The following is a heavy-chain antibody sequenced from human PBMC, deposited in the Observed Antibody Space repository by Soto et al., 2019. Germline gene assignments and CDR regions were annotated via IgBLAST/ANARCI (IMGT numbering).Heavy chain of an antibody. CDR3: ERVGHQLTNWFDP. V-gene: IGHV4-59*11. J-gene: IGHJ5*02. CDR1: GGSISGHY. CDR2: IYYSGST. D-gene: IGHD2-2*01. Sequence: SGTLSLTCTVSGGSISGHYWSWLRQPPGKGLEWIGYIYYSGSTNYNPSLKSRVTISVDTSKNQFSLKLSSVTAADTAVYYCERVGHQLTNWFDPWGQGTLVTVSS.